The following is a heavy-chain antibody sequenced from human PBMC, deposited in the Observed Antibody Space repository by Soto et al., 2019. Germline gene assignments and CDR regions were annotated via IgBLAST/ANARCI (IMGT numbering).Heavy chain of an antibody. J-gene: IGHJ4*02. CDR1: GYTCIGYY. V-gene: IGHV1-2*02. Sequence: GASVKVSCKASGYTCIGYYMHWVLQAPGQGLEWMGWINPNSGDTNYAQKFQGRVTMTRDTSISTAYTELSRLRFDDTAVYYCARARTNYYNTSDYDFWGQGTLVTAPQ. CDR3: ARARTNYYNTSDYDF. CDR2: INPNSGDT. D-gene: IGHD3-22*01.